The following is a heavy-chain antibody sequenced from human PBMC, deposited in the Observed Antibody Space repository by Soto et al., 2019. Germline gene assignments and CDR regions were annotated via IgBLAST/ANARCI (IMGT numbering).Heavy chain of an antibody. V-gene: IGHV3-23*01. CDR3: AKTRSKLVPKEFDY. D-gene: IGHD3-3*02. J-gene: IGHJ4*02. CDR1: GFTFGSYA. Sequence: GGSLILSCAASGFTFGSYAMSWVRQAPGKGLEWVSAISGSGGSTYYADSVTGRFTISRDNSKNTLYLQMNSLRAEDTAVYYCAKTRSKLVPKEFDYWGQGTLVTVSS. CDR2: ISGSGGST.